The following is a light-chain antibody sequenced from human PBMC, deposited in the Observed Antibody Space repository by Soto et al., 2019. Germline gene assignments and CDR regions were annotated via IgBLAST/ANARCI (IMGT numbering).Light chain of an antibody. V-gene: IGLV1-40*01. CDR1: SSNIGAGYD. Sequence: SVLPQPPSGNGAPGQRVTISCTGSSSNIGAGYDVHWYQQLPGTAPKLLIYGNSNRPSGVPDRFSGSKSGTSASLAITGLQAEDEADYYCQSYDSSLSVLYVFGTGTKVTVL. CDR3: QSYDSSLSVLYV. CDR2: GNS. J-gene: IGLJ1*01.